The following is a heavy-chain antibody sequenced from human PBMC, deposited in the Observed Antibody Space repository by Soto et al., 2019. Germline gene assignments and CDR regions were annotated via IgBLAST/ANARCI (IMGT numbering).Heavy chain of an antibody. D-gene: IGHD3-3*01. CDR3: AKDPVQVGPLEYYDFWSGYLATYYYYMDV. V-gene: IGHV3-23*01. J-gene: IGHJ6*03. CDR2: ISGSGGST. Sequence: GGSLRLSCAASGFTFSSYAMSWVRQAPGKGLEWVSAISGSGGSTYYADSVKGRFTISRDNSKNTLYLQMNSLRAEDTAVYYCAKDPVQVGPLEYYDFWSGYLATYYYYMDVWGKGTTVTVSS. CDR1: GFTFSSYA.